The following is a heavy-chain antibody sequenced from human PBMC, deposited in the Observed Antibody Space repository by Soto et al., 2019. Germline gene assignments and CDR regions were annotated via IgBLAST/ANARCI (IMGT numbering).Heavy chain of an antibody. D-gene: IGHD4-17*01. CDR2: IFYSGSP. CDR1: GGSINNYY. V-gene: IGHV4-59*01. Sequence: SETLSLTCTVSGGSINNYYWSWIRQPPGKRVEWIGYIFYSGSPTYNPSLKSRITMSVDTSKNQFSLNLRSVTAADTAVYYCARGSDYGRYWGQGTMVTVSS. CDR3: ARGSDYGRY. J-gene: IGHJ4*02.